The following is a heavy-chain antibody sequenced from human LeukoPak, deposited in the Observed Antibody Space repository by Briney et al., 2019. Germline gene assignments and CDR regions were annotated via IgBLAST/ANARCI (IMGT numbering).Heavy chain of an antibody. CDR3: ARVGGSSGYYYSYFDY. CDR1: GGTFSSYA. Sequence: AASVKVSCKVSGGTFSSYAISWVRQAPGQGLEWMGGIIPIFGTANYAQKFQGRVTITADESTSTAYMELSSLRSEDTAVYYCARVGGSSGYYYSYFDYWGQGTLVTVSS. V-gene: IGHV1-69*13. CDR2: IIPIFGTA. D-gene: IGHD3-22*01. J-gene: IGHJ4*02.